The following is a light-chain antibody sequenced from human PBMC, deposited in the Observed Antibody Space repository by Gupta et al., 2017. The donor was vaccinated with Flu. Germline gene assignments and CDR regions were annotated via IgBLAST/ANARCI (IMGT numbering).Light chain of an antibody. CDR1: ALPKQY. Sequence: SYELTQPPSVSVSPGQTARITCSGDALPKQYAYWFQQKPGQAPMVVIIKDIERPSGIPERFSGSSSGTIVTLSISGVQAEDEADYYCQSADITGSYRVFGGGTKLTVL. CDR3: QSADITGSYRV. V-gene: IGLV3-25*02. J-gene: IGLJ3*02. CDR2: KDI.